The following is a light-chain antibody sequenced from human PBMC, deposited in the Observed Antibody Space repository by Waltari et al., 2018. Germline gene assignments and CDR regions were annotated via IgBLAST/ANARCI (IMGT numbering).Light chain of an antibody. J-gene: IGLJ3*02. CDR2: LNSDGSH. Sequence: QLVLTQSPSASASLGASVKLTCTLSSGHSSYAIAWHQQQPEKGPRYLMKLNSDGSHSKEDGIPDRFSGSSSGAERYLTISSLQSEDEADYYCQTWGTGSWVFGGGTKLTVL. CDR1: SGHSSYA. CDR3: QTWGTGSWV. V-gene: IGLV4-69*01.